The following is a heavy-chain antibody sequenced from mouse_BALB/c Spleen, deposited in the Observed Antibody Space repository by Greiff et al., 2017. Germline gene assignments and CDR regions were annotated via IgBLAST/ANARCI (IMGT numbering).Heavy chain of an antibody. CDR1: GYAFSSSW. CDR2: IYPGDGDT. J-gene: IGHJ3*01. Sequence: QVQLQQSGPELVKPGASVKISCKASGYAFSSSWMNWVKQRPGQGLEWIGRIYPGDGDTNYNGKFKGKATLTADKSSSTAYMQLSSLTSVDSAVYFCARGGDETWFAYWGQGTLVTVSA. V-gene: IGHV1-82*01. D-gene: IGHD3-3*01. CDR3: ARGGDETWFAY.